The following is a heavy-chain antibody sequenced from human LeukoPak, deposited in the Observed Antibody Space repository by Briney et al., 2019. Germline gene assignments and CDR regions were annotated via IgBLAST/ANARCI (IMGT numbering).Heavy chain of an antibody. CDR3: ARNWFDP. J-gene: IGHJ5*02. Sequence: PGGSLGLSCAASGFTVSSDYMSWVRQAPGKGLEGVSVIYSGGSTYYADSVKGRFTISRDKSKNTVYLQMNSLRFEDTAMYYCARNWFDPWGQGTLVTVSS. CDR2: IYSGGST. V-gene: IGHV3-53*05. CDR1: GFTVSSDY.